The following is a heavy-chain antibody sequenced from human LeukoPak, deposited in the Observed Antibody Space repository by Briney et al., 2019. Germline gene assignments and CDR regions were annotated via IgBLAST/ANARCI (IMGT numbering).Heavy chain of an antibody. CDR3: ARSLDTGYCSGGSCYLTVYYFDY. J-gene: IGHJ4*02. D-gene: IGHD2-15*01. V-gene: IGHV3-20*04. CDR1: GSTFDDYG. Sequence: GSLRLSCAASGSTFDDYGMSWVRQAPGKGLEWVSGINWNGGSTGYADSVKGRFTISRDNAKNSLYLQMNSLRAEDTALYYCARSLDTGYCSGGSCYLTVYYFDYWGQGTLVTVSS. CDR2: INWNGGST.